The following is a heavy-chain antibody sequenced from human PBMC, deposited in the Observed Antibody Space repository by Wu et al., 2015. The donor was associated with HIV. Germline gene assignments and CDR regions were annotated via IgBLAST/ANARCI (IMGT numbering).Heavy chain of an antibody. CDR2: ISVYST. J-gene: IGHJ4*02. D-gene: IGHD3-10*01. CDR1: GYTFWSYG. Sequence: QIRLVQSGPDLKNPGASVKVSCRTSGYTFWSYGIVWVRQAPGQGLEWMGWISVYSTHYGQKFRGRAIMTFDTSTSISYMEMKNVTSDDTAVYYCARGLYYSATGFFDYWGQGTLVTVPS. V-gene: IGHV1-18*01. CDR3: ARGLYYSATGFFDY.